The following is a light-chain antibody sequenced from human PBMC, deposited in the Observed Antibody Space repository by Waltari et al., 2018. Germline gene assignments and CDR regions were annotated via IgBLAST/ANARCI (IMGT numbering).Light chain of an antibody. V-gene: IGLV3-27*01. J-gene: IGLJ2*01. CDR2: KDT. Sequence: SYELTQPSSVSVSPGQTANNTCSGDVLAKKYTRWFQQKPGQAPVLVSYKDTERPAGIPELYSGPSSGTTVTLIISGAQVEDEADYFCYSAADYNLVFGGGTKLTVL. CDR1: VLAKKY. CDR3: YSAADYNLV.